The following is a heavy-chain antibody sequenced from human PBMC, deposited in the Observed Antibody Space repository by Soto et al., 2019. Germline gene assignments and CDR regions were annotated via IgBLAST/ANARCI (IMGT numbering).Heavy chain of an antibody. D-gene: IGHD3-3*01. CDR2: VYWDDDK. CDR1: GFSISTSVVA. V-gene: IGHV2-5*02. CDR3: APSQGYLIFGVVIGAHWFDH. J-gene: IGHJ5*02. Sequence: QITLNESGPTLVKPTKTLTLTCSFAGFSISTSVVAAGWIRQRQGKVLEGPALVYWDDDKRYSQSLGDRLKRAKDTTNTKFLLTMPNMYPSDTATYYCAPSQGYLIFGVVIGAHWFDHWGQGIMVTVSA.